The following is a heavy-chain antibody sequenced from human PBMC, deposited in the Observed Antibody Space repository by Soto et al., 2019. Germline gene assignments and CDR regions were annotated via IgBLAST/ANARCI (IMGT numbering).Heavy chain of an antibody. V-gene: IGHV3-23*02. Sequence: EVQLLQSGGGLVQPGGSLRLSCAASGFIFSNYAMNWVRQAPGKGLEWVSIVTSRGDTTYYEDSVKGRFTISRDNSKNTRYLQVNSLTAEDTAVYYWAKDRLGGGLDSWGQGTLFSVSS. CDR1: GFIFSNYA. J-gene: IGHJ4*02. D-gene: IGHD3-10*01. CDR2: VTSRGDTT. CDR3: AKDRLGGGLDS.